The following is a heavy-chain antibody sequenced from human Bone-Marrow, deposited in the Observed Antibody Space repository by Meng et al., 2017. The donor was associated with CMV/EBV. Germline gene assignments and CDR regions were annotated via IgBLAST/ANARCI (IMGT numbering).Heavy chain of an antibody. J-gene: IGHJ4*02. CDR1: GFTFSSYW. Sequence: GESLKISCAASGFTFSSYWMTWVRQAPGKGLEWVANIKQGGSEKYYVDSVKGRFTVSRDNAKSSLYLQMNSLRVEDTAVYFCTFYGSGISKYDIWDYWGQGTLVTVSS. D-gene: IGHD2/OR15-2a*01. CDR3: TFYGSGISKYDIWDY. CDR2: IKQGGSEK. V-gene: IGHV3-7*01.